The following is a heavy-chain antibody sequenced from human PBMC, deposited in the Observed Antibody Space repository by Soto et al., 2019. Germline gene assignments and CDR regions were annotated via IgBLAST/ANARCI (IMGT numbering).Heavy chain of an antibody. J-gene: IGHJ4*02. CDR2: IIPIFGTA. V-gene: IGHV1-69*13. CDR3: ARGPLITMVRGVIIPFDY. CDR1: GGTFSSYA. D-gene: IGHD3-10*01. Sequence: SVKVSCKASGGTFSSYAISWVRQAPGQGLEWMGGIIPIFGTANYPQKFQGRVTITADESTSTAYMELSSLRSEDTAVYYCARGPLITMVRGVIIPFDYWGQGTLVTVSS.